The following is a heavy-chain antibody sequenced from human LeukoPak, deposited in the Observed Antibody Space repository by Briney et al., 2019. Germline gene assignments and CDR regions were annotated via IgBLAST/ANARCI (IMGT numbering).Heavy chain of an antibody. V-gene: IGHV1-8*01. J-gene: IGHJ6*02. CDR1: GYTFTSYD. CDR2: VNPNSGNT. D-gene: IGHD6-19*01. CDR3: AGSSGWYVNYYYYGMDV. Sequence: ASVKVSCKASGYTFTSYDINWVRQATGQGLEWMGWVNPNSGNTGYAQKFQDRVTMTRNTSISTAYMELSSLRSEDTAVYYCAGSSGWYVNYYYYGMDVWGQGTTVTVSS.